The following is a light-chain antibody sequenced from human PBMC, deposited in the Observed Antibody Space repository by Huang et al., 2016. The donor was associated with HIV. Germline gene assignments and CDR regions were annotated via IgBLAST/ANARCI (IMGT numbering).Light chain of an antibody. CDR1: QSVATN. J-gene: IGKJ2*01. V-gene: IGKV3-15*01. CDR2: GAS. CDR3: QQYHNWPYT. Sequence: EIIMTPSPAPLSLSPGEGASLSCRANQSVATNLAWYLHRPGQSPRILIFGASTRASGLPGRFSGSGSGTQFTLTVSGLQSEDFAVYYCQQYHNWPYTFGQGTKLEI.